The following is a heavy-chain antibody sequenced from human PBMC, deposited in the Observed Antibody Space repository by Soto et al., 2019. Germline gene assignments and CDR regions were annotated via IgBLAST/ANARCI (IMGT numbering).Heavy chain of an antibody. Sequence: EVRLVESGGALVRRGGSLTLSCAASGFGFGIYVLNWVRQAPGKGLEWSAYITSDTKTIKYAESVKGRFTISRDNAKNSVYLQMNNLSDEDTAVYYCARSVEGHFDYWGQGTVVTVSS. CDR1: GFGFGIYV. V-gene: IGHV3-48*02. J-gene: IGHJ4*02. CDR2: ITSDTKTI. D-gene: IGHD6-19*01. CDR3: ARSVEGHFDY.